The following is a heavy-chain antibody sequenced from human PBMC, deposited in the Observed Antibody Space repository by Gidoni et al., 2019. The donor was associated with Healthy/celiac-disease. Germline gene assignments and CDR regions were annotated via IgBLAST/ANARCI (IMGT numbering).Heavy chain of an antibody. D-gene: IGHD4-17*01. CDR2: ISSSSSYI. Sequence: EVQLVESGGGLVKPGGSLRLSCPPSGFTFSSSSMNWVRQAPGKGLEWVSSISSSSSYIYYADSVKGRFTISRDNAKNSLYLQMNSLRAEDTAVYYCARDPQVTTVNWGQGTLVTVSS. CDR1: GFTFSSSS. J-gene: IGHJ1*01. V-gene: IGHV3-21*01. CDR3: ARDPQVTTVN.